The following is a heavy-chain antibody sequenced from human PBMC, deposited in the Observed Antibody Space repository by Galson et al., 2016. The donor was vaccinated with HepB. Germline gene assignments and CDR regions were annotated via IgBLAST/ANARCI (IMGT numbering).Heavy chain of an antibody. CDR2: IKQSGSEK. V-gene: IGHV3-7*01. Sequence: SLRLSCAGSGFTFGNNWMTWVRQAPGKGLEWVANIKQSGSEKYYVDSVKGRFTISRDNAKNSLYLQMNSLRAEDTAVYFCARVMNSGYPFSWGQGTLVTVSS. CDR3: ARVMNSGYPFS. CDR1: GFTFGNNW. D-gene: IGHD3-22*01. J-gene: IGHJ5*02.